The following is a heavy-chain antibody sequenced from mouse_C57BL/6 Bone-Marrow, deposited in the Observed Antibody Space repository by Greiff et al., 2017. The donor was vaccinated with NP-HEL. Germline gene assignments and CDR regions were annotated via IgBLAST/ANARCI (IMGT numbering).Heavy chain of an antibody. D-gene: IGHD2-3*01. CDR3: ARHELDDGYSWFAY. V-gene: IGHV5-6*02. J-gene: IGHJ3*01. Sequence: DVKLQESGGDLVKPGGSLKLSCAASGFTFSSYGMSWVRQTPDKRLEWVATISSGGSYTYYPDSVKGRFTISRDNAKNTLYLQMSSLKSEDTAMYYCARHELDDGYSWFAYWGQGTLVTVSA. CDR2: ISSGGSYT. CDR1: GFTFSSYG.